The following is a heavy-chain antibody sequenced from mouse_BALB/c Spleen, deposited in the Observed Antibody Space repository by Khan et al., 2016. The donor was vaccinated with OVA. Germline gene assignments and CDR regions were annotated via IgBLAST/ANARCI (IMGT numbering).Heavy chain of an antibody. J-gene: IGHJ3*01. D-gene: IGHD2-12*01. CDR2: IYPGSGST. CDR1: GYTFTSYW. CDR3: TRWSYWFAY. Sequence: LQQPGSELVRPGASVKLSCKASGYTFTSYWMHWVKQRPGQGLEWIGDIYPGSGSTNYDEKFKSKATLTVDTSSSTAFMQLSSLTSEDSAIDYCTRWSYWFAYWVQGTLVTVSA. V-gene: IGHV1S22*01.